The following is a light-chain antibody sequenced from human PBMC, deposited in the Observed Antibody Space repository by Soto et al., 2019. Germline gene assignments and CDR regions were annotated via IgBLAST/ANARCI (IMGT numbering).Light chain of an antibody. V-gene: IGKV4-1*01. CDR3: QQYFAVPRT. CDR1: QPVLYSANNKDY. Sequence: DIVMTQSPDSLVVSLGERATINCKSSQPVLYSANNKDYLAWYQQKAGQPPRLLIYWASTRESGVPDRFSGSGSGTDFTLTISSLQAEDVAVYFCQQYFAVPRTFGQGTKVDIK. CDR2: WAS. J-gene: IGKJ1*01.